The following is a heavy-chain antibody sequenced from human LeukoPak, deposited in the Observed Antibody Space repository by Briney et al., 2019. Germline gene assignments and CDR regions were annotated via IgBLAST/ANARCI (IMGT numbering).Heavy chain of an antibody. CDR3: AKDSPGVVFDY. CDR2: ISYDGSNK. Sequence: GGSLRLSCAASGFTFSSYGMHWVRQAPGKGLEWVAVISYDGSNKYYANSVKGRFTISRDNSKNTLYLQMNSLRAEDTAVYYCAKDSPGVVFDYWGQGTLVTVSS. D-gene: IGHD2-21*01. CDR1: GFTFSSYG. V-gene: IGHV3-30*18. J-gene: IGHJ4*02.